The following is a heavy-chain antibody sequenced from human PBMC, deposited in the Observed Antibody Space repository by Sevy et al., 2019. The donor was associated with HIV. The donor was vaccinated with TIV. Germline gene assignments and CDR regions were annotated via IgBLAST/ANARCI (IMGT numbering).Heavy chain of an antibody. V-gene: IGHV1-18*01. D-gene: IGHD2-2*01. CDR1: GYTFTSYG. CDR3: ARDIVDPKIVVVPAASNWFDP. CDR2: ISAYNGNT. Sequence: ASVKVSCKASGYTFTSYGISWVRQAPGQGLEWMGWISAYNGNTNYAQKLQGRVTMTTDTSTRTAYMELRSLGSDDTAVYYCARDIVDPKIVVVPAASNWFDPWGQGTLVTVSS. J-gene: IGHJ5*02.